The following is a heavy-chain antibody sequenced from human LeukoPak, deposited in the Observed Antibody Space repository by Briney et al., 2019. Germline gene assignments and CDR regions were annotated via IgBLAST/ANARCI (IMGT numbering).Heavy chain of an antibody. J-gene: IGHJ4*02. V-gene: IGHV1-3*03. CDR2: INAGNGNT. D-gene: IGHD3-22*01. CDR3: ARDADDSSGYSNFDY. Sequence: EASVKVSCKASGYTFTSYAMHWVRQAPGQRLEWMGWINAGNGNTKYSQEFQGRVTITRDTSASTVYMELSSLRSEDTAVYYCARDADDSSGYSNFDYWGQGTLVTVSS. CDR1: GYTFTSYA.